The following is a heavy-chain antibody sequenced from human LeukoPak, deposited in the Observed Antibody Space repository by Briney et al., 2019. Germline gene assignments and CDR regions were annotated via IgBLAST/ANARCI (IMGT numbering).Heavy chain of an antibody. CDR1: GFTFSSYG. V-gene: IGHV3-30*02. Sequence: PGGSLRLSCAASGFTFSSYGMHWVRQAPGKGLEWVAFIRYDGSNKYYADSVKGRFTISRDNSKNTLYLQMNSLRAEDTAVYYCATYIVVVPAAYDAFDIRGQGTMVTVSS. J-gene: IGHJ3*02. CDR2: IRYDGSNK. CDR3: ATYIVVVPAAYDAFDI. D-gene: IGHD2-2*01.